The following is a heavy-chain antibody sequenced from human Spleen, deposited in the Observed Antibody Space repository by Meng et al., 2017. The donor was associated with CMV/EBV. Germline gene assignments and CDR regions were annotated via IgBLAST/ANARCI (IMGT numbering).Heavy chain of an antibody. D-gene: IGHD6-6*01. J-gene: IGHJ4*02. CDR2: MNPNSGNT. CDR1: GYPFTRYA. Sequence: ASGYPFTRYAITLVRQATGQGLEWMGWMNPNSGNTGYAQNFQGRVTMTRNTSISTVYMELSGLRSEDTAVYYCARRRGGSSWGDFDYWGQGTLVTVSS. CDR3: ARRRGGSSWGDFDY. V-gene: IGHV1-8*01.